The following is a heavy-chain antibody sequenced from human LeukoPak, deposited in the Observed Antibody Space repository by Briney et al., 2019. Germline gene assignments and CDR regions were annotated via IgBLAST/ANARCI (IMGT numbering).Heavy chain of an antibody. CDR2: IYYSGST. V-gene: IGHV4-59*08. CDR3: ARWAAGLFDY. D-gene: IGHD6-13*01. J-gene: IGHJ4*02. CDR1: GGSISSYY. Sequence: PSETLSLTCTGSGGSISSYYWSWIRQPPGKGLEWIGYIYYSGSTNYNPSLKSRVTISVDTSKNQFSLKLSSVTAADTAVYYCARWAAGLFDYWGQGTLVTVSS.